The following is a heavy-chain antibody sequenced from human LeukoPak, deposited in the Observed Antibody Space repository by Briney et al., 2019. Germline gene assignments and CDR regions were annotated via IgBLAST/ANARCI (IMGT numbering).Heavy chain of an antibody. V-gene: IGHV3-7*01. J-gene: IGHJ4*02. Sequence: GGSLRLSCAASGFTFSSYWMSWVRQAPGKGLAWVANIKPDGSEKYYVDSVKGRFTISRDNDKNSLYLQMNSLRAEDSAVYYCARGGWLDDWGQGTLVTVSS. CDR2: IKPDGSEK. CDR1: GFTFSSYW. CDR3: ARGGWLDD. D-gene: IGHD3-22*01.